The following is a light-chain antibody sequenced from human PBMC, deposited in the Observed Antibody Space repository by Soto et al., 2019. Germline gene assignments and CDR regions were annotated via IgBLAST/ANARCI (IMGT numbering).Light chain of an antibody. J-gene: IGKJ5*01. V-gene: IGKV1-39*01. CDR3: QQSYSTLSIT. CDR1: EGISRH. CDR2: AAS. Sequence: DIQMTQSPSSLSASVGDRVTITCRASEGISRHLNWYQQKPGKAPKLLIYAASSLQNGVPSRFSGSGSGTDFTLTISNMQPEDFATYYCQQSYSTLSITFGQGTRLEIK.